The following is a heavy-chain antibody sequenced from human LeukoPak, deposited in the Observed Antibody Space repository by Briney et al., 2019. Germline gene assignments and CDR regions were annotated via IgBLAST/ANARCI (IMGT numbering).Heavy chain of an antibody. CDR1: GFTFDDYA. D-gene: IGHD3-10*01. J-gene: IGHJ3*02. V-gene: IGHV3-9*03. Sequence: GGSLRLSCAASGFTFDDYAMHWVRQAPGKGLEWVSGISWNSGNIGYADSVKGRFTISRDNAKNSLYLQMNSLRAEDMALYYCAKDVAAGRGVAFDIWGLGTMVTVSS. CDR2: ISWNSGNI. CDR3: AKDVAAGRGVAFDI.